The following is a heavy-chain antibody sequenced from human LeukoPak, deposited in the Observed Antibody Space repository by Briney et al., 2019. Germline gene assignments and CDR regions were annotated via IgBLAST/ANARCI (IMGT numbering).Heavy chain of an antibody. D-gene: IGHD4-17*01. CDR1: GGSFSGYY. CDR2: INHSGSA. V-gene: IGHV4-34*01. Sequence: PSETLSLTCVFYGGSFSGYYWSWIRQPPGKGLEWIGEINHSGSANYNPSLKSRVTISVDTSKNQFSLKLSSVTAADTAVYYCARHLSYGDPPDAFDIWGQGTMVTVSS. J-gene: IGHJ3*02. CDR3: ARHLSYGDPPDAFDI.